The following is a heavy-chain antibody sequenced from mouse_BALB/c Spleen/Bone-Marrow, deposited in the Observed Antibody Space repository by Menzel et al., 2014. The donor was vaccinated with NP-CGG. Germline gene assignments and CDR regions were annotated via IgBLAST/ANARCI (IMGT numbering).Heavy chain of an antibody. CDR3: ARWEYYAMDY. CDR1: GFNIKDTY. J-gene: IGHJ4*01. D-gene: IGHD4-1*01. Sequence: EVQLQQSGAELVKPGASGKLSCTASGFNIKDTYMHRVKQRPEQGMEWIGRIDPANGNTKYDPKFQGKATLTADKSSNTAYLQLSSLTSEDTAVYYCARWEYYAMDYWGQGTSVPDAS. CDR2: IDPANGNT. V-gene: IGHV14-3*02.